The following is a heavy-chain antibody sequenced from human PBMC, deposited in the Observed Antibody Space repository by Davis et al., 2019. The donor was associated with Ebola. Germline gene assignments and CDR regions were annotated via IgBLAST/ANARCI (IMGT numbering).Heavy chain of an antibody. D-gene: IGHD3-3*01. CDR2: ISSSSSYI. CDR1: GFPFSSYG. CDR3: AREIWTYYDFWSGYSERNWFDP. V-gene: IGHV3-21*01. J-gene: IGHJ5*02. Sequence: GGSLRLSCAASGFPFSSYGMHWVRQAPGKGLEWVSSISSSSSYIYYADSVKGRFTISRDNAKNSLYLQMNSLRAEDTAVYYCAREIWTYYDFWSGYSERNWFDPWGQGTLVTVSS.